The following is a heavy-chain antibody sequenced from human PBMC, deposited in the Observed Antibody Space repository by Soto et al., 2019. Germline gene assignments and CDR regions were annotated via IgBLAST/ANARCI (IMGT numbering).Heavy chain of an antibody. Sequence: GGSLRLSCAASGFTFSSYWMSWVRQAPGKGLEWVANIKQDGSEKYYVDSVKGRFTISRDNAKNSLYLQMNSLRAEDTAVYYCARERCSGGSCYSYFDYWGQGTLVTVSS. D-gene: IGHD2-15*01. CDR3: ARERCSGGSCYSYFDY. CDR2: IKQDGSEK. J-gene: IGHJ4*02. CDR1: GFTFSSYW. V-gene: IGHV3-7*03.